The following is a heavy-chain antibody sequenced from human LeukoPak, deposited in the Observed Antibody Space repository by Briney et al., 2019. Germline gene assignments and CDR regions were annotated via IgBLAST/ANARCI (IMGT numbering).Heavy chain of an antibody. Sequence: SVKVSCRASGGTFSSYAISWVRQAPGQGLEWMGRIIPIFGIANYAQKFQGRVTITADKSTSTDYMELSSLRSEDTAGYYCAISSVLPDYYYGMDVWGQGTTVTVSS. V-gene: IGHV1-69*04. CDR1: GGTFSSYA. CDR3: AISSVLPDYYYGMDV. CDR2: IIPIFGIA. D-gene: IGHD3-10*01. J-gene: IGHJ6*02.